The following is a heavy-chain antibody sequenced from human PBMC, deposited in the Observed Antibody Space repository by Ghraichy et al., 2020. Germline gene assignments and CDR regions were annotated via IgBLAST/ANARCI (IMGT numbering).Heavy chain of an antibody. V-gene: IGHV3-23*01. CDR1: GFTFSSYA. J-gene: IGHJ4*02. Sequence: GESLNISCAASGFTFSSYAMSWVRQAPGKGLEWVSAISGSGGSTYYADSVKGRFTISRDNSKNTLYLQMNSLRAEDTAVYYCAKYARSYVPIYFDYWGQGTLVTVSS. D-gene: IGHD3-10*02. CDR2: ISGSGGST. CDR3: AKYARSYVPIYFDY.